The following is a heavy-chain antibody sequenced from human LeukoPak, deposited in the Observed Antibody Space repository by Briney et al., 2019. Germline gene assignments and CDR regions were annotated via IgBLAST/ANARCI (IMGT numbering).Heavy chain of an antibody. D-gene: IGHD4-11*01. CDR1: GYSFSNYW. J-gene: IGHJ4*02. CDR3: VRRHSDFDFDY. CDR2: IYPSDSDT. Sequence: GESLKISCKAAGYSFSNYWIGWVCQMPGKGLEWMGIIYPSDSDTRYSPSFQRQVTISADKSITTAYLQWSSLKASDTAMYYCVRRHSDFDFDYWGQGTLVTVSS. V-gene: IGHV5-51*01.